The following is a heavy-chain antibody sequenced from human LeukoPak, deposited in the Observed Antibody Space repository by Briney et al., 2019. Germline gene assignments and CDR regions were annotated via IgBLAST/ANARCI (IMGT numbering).Heavy chain of an antibody. V-gene: IGHV3-48*03. Sequence: GGSLRLSCAASGVTFSSYDMNWVRQAPGKGLEWVSYISSSGSTIYYADSVKGRFTISRDNAKNSLYLQMNSLRAEDTAVYYCARELYSYGYADYGRHVWGQGTTVTVSS. D-gene: IGHD5-18*01. J-gene: IGHJ6*02. CDR2: ISSSGSTI. CDR3: ARELYSYGYADYGRHV. CDR1: GVTFSSYD.